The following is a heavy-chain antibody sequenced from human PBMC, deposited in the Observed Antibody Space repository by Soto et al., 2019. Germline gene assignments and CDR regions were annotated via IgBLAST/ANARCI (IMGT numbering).Heavy chain of an antibody. D-gene: IGHD1-1*01. CDR3: TRHQTAPGKRRGHF. CDR1: GYTFTSYW. CDR2: IYPGDSDT. J-gene: IGHJ4*02. Sequence: GESLKISCKGSGYTFTSYWIAWVRQMPGKGLEWMGIIYPGDSDTRYSPSFQGQVTISADKSISTAYLQWSSLKASDTAMYYCTRHQTAPGKRRGHFWGQGTLVTVSS. V-gene: IGHV5-51*01.